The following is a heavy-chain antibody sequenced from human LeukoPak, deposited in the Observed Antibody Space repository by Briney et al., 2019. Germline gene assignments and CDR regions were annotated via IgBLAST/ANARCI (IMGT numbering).Heavy chain of an antibody. Sequence: PGMSLRLSCAASGFTFSSFGMNWVRQAPGKGLEWVAVIWYDGSNKYYADSVKGRFTISRDNSKNTLYLQMNSLRAEDTAVYYCARDCSGGSCYYYGMDVWGQGTTVTVSS. CDR2: IWYDGSNK. CDR3: ARDCSGGSCYYYGMDV. J-gene: IGHJ6*02. CDR1: GFTFSSFG. V-gene: IGHV3-33*08. D-gene: IGHD2-15*01.